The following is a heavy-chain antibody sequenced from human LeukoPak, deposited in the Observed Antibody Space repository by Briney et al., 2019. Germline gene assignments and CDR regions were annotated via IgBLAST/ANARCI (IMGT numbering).Heavy chain of an antibody. V-gene: IGHV4-39*01. CDR2: IYYSGST. J-gene: IGHJ5*02. CDR3: ARLWGFDP. D-gene: IGHD7-27*01. CDR1: GGSFNRSGYY. Sequence: SETLSLTCTVSGGSFNRSGYYWGWIRQPPGKGLEWIGNIYYSGSTYYNPSLKSRVAISVDTSKNQFSLKLSSVTAADTAVYYCARLWGFDPWGQGTLVTVSS.